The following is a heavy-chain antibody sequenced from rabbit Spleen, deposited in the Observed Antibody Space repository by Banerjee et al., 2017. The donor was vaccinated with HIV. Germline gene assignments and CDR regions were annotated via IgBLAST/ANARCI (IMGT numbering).Heavy chain of an antibody. D-gene: IGHD8-1*01. V-gene: IGHV1S45*01. J-gene: IGHJ6*01. CDR1: GFSFSSSYY. Sequence: QEQLEESGGDLVKPEGSLTLTCTASGFSFSSSYYMCWVRQAPGKGLEWIACIDAGSSGFTYFASWAKGRFTCSKTSSTTVTLQMTSLTAADTATYFCARDTGSSFSSYGMDLWGPGTLVTVS. CDR3: ARDTGSSFSSYGMDL. CDR2: IDAGSSGFT.